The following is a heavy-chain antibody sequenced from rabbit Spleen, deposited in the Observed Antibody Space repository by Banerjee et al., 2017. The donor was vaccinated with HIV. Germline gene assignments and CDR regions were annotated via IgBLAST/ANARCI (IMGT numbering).Heavy chain of an antibody. Sequence: QSLEESGGDLVKPGTSLTLTCTASGVSFSSTSYMCWVRQAPGRGLEWIACIDIGSSGFTYFATWAKGRFTCSKTSSTTVTLQMTRLTAADTATYFCARDLVSVIGWNFNLWGQGTLVTVS. D-gene: IGHD1-1*01. CDR1: GVSFSSTSY. J-gene: IGHJ4*01. CDR3: ARDLVSVIGWNFNL. V-gene: IGHV1S40*01. CDR2: IDIGSSGFT.